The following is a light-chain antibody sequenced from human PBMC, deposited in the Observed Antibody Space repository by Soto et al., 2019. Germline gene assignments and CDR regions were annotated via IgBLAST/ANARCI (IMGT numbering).Light chain of an antibody. J-gene: IGKJ1*01. CDR3: QQYDSSPRT. V-gene: IGKV3-20*01. CDR2: GAF. CDR1: QSVSTSF. Sequence: EVVLTQSPGTLSLSPGERATLSCRASQSVSTSFLAWYQQKPGQAPRLLIYGAFSRATGIPDRFSGSGSGTDFTLTISRLEPEDFAVYWCQQYDSSPRTFGQGTKVDIK.